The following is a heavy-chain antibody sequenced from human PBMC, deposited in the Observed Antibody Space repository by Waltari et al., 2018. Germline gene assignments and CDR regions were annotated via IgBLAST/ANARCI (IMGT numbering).Heavy chain of an antibody. CDR3: AREQYYYGSSNNWFDP. Sequence: QVQLQESGPGLVKPSETLSLTCTVSGGSISSYYWSWIRQPPGKGLEWIGYIYYSGSTNYTPSLKSRVTISVDTSKNQFSLKLSSVTAADTAVYYCAREQYYYGSSNNWFDPWGQGTLVTVSS. CDR2: IYYSGST. J-gene: IGHJ5*02. CDR1: GGSISSYY. V-gene: IGHV4-59*01. D-gene: IGHD3-10*01.